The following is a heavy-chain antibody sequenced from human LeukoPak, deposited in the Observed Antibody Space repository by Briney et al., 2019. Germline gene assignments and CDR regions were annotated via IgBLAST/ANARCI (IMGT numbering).Heavy chain of an antibody. CDR3: ARSVAGTPEYFQH. CDR2: INHSGST. Sequence: IGEINHSGSTYYNPSLKSRVTISVDRSKNQFSLKLSSVTAADTAVYYCARSVAGTPEYFQHWGQGTLVTVSS. D-gene: IGHD6-19*01. J-gene: IGHJ1*01. V-gene: IGHV4-30-2*01.